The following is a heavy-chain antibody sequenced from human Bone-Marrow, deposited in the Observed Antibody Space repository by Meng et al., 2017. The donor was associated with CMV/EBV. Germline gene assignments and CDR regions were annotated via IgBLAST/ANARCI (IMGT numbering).Heavy chain of an antibody. J-gene: IGHJ6*02. CDR2: ISWDGGST. V-gene: IGHV3-43*01. Sequence: GESLKISCAASGFTFDDYTMHWVRQAPGKGLEWVSLISWDGGSTYYADSVKGRFTISRDNSKNSLYLQMNSLRAEDTALYYCAKDLSNSGWYGHGMDVWGQGTTVTVSS. CDR1: GFTFDDYT. CDR3: AKDLSNSGWYGHGMDV. D-gene: IGHD6-19*01.